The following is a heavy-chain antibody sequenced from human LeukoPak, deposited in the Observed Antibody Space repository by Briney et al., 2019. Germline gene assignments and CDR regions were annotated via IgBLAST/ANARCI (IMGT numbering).Heavy chain of an antibody. D-gene: IGHD1-26*01. CDR1: GFTFDDYG. CDR3: AKDIRSGSYYGGAFDI. Sequence: GGSLRLSCAASGFTFDDYGMSWVRQAPGKGLEWVSGINWNGGSTGYADSVKGRFTISRDNAKNSLYLQMNSLRAEDTALYYCAKDIRSGSYYGGAFDIWGQGTMVTVSS. CDR2: INWNGGST. V-gene: IGHV3-20*04. J-gene: IGHJ3*02.